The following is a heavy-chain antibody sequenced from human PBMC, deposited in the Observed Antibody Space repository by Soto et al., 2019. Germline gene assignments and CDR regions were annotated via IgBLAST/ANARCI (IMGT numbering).Heavy chain of an antibody. CDR1: GYSFTSYW. CDR2: IYPGDSDT. J-gene: IGHJ6*02. V-gene: IGHV5-51*01. CDR3: ARLGGYDFWSGEYYYGMDV. D-gene: IGHD3-3*01. Sequence: PGESLKISCKGSGYSFTSYWIGWVRQMPGEGLEWMGIIYPGDSDTRYSPSFQGQVTISADKSISTAYLQWSSLKASDTAMYYCARLGGYDFWSGEYYYGMDVWGQGTTVTVSS.